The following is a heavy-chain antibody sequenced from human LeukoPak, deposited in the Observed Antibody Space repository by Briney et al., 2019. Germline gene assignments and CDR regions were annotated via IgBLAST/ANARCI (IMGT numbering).Heavy chain of an antibody. J-gene: IGHJ6*02. CDR1: GYTFTSYG. CDR3: ARVNYDFWSGYYIHYYYYGMDV. D-gene: IGHD3-3*01. V-gene: IGHV1-18*01. Sequence: GASVKVSCKAPGYTFTSYGISWVRQAPGQGLEWMGWISAYNGNTNYAQKLQGRVTMTTDTSTSTAYMELRSLRSDDTAVYYCARVNYDFWSGYYIHYYYYGMDVWGQGTTVTVSS. CDR2: ISAYNGNT.